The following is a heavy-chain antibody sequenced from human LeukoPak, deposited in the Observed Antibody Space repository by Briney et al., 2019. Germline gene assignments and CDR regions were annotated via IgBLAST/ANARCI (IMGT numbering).Heavy chain of an antibody. V-gene: IGHV3-23*01. D-gene: IGHD5-12*01. J-gene: IGHJ4*02. CDR2: ISGSGGST. CDR1: GFTFSSYA. CDR3: AKGVEWLRSWY. Sequence: GGSLRLSCAASGFTFSSYAMSWVRQAPGKGLEWVSAISGSGGSTYYADSVKGRFTISRDNSKSTLYLQMTSLRAEDTAVYYCAKGVEWLRSWYWGQGTLVTVSS.